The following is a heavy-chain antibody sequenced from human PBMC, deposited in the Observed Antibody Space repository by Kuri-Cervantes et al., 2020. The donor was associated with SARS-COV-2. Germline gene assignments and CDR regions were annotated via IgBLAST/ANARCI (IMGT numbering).Heavy chain of an antibody. J-gene: IGHJ5*02. Sequence: GESLKISCAASGFTFSNSWMSWVRQAPGKGPEWVANIKYDGSEKYYVDSVKGRFIISRDSAKNSVYLQMNSLRDADTAVYYCTRGGYTSALSRQNWFDPWGQGTLVTVSS. D-gene: IGHD6-19*01. CDR2: IKYDGSEK. CDR1: GFTFSNSW. V-gene: IGHV3-7*03. CDR3: TRGGYTSALSRQNWFDP.